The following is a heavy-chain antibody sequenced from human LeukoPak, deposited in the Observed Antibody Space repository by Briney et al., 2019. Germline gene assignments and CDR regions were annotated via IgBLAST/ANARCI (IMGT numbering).Heavy chain of an antibody. CDR3: ARDRESNSFDY. Sequence: ASVKVSCKASGGTFSSYAISWVRQAPGQGLEWMGGIIPNSGGTNYAQKFQGRVTMTRDTSISTAYMELSRLRSDDTAVYYCARDRESNSFDYWGQGTLVTVSS. CDR1: GGTFSSYA. CDR2: IIPNSGGT. J-gene: IGHJ4*02. V-gene: IGHV1-2*02. D-gene: IGHD3-10*01.